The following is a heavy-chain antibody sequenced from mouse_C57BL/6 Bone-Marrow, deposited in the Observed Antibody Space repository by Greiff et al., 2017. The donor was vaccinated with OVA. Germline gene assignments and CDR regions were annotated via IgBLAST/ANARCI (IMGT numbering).Heavy chain of an antibody. CDR1: GYAFSSSW. D-gene: IGHD2-5*01. J-gene: IGHJ1*03. Sequence: VKLQESGPELVKPGASVKISCKASGYAFSSSWMNWVKQRPGKGLEWIGRIYPGDGDTNYNGKFKGKATLTADKSSSTAYMQLSSLTSEDSAVYFCAREEVIRDYWYFDVWGTGTTVTVSS. CDR3: AREEVIRDYWYFDV. V-gene: IGHV1-82*01. CDR2: IYPGDGDT.